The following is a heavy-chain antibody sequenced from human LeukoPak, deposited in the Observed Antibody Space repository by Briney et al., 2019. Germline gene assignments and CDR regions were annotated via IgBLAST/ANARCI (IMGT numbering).Heavy chain of an antibody. CDR2: INHSGST. D-gene: IGHD4-11*01. CDR3: ARKTTVTPRYYHYYYMDV. CDR1: GGSFSGYY. J-gene: IGHJ6*03. V-gene: IGHV4-34*01. Sequence: SETLSLTCAVYGGSFSGYYWSWIRQPPGKGLEWIGEINHSGSTNYNPSLKSRVTISVDTSKDQFSLKLSSVTAADTAVYCCARKTTVTPRYYHYYYMDVWGKGTTVTVSS.